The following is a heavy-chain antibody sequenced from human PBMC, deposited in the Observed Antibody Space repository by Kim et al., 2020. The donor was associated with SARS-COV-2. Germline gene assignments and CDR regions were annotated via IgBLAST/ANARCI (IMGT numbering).Heavy chain of an antibody. CDR1: GGSVSSDSYY. CDR3: ARVHYDSSGYYSRGYFDH. J-gene: IGHJ4*02. D-gene: IGHD3-22*01. Sequence: SETLSLTCTVSGGSVSSDSYYWSWNRQPTGKGLECIGYICYSGSTNYTPSLKSRVAISVDTSKNQFSLKLNSVTAADTAMYYCARVHYDSSGYYSRGYFDHWGQGTLVTVSS. CDR2: ICYSGST. V-gene: IGHV4-61*10.